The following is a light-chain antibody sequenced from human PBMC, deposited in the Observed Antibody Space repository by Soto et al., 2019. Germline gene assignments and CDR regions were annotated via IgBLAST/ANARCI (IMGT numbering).Light chain of an antibody. Sequence: EIVLTQSPGTLSLSPGERATLSCRASQGVSSSYLAWYHQKPGQAPRLLIYGASSRATGIPDRFSGSGSGTDFTLTISRLEPEDFAVYYCQQYGSSGTFGQGTKVDIK. CDR2: GAS. V-gene: IGKV3-20*01. J-gene: IGKJ1*01. CDR3: QQYGSSGT. CDR1: QGVSSSY.